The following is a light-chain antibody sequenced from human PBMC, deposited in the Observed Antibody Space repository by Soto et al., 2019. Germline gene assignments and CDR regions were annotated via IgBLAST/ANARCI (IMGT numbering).Light chain of an antibody. J-gene: IGLJ1*01. CDR1: SSNIGSNT. CDR2: SNN. Sequence: QSVLTQAPSASGTPGQRVTISCSGSSSNIGSNTVNWYQQLPGTAPKLLIYSNNQRPSGVPDRFSGSKSGTSASLAISGLQSEGEADYYCAAWDDSLNGFYVFGTGTKLTVL. V-gene: IGLV1-44*01. CDR3: AAWDDSLNGFYV.